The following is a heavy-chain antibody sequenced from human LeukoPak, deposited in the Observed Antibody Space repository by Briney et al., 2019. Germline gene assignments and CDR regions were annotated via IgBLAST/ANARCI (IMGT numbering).Heavy chain of an antibody. CDR3: VKDLGGPMLTFGGQRGYFDY. CDR2: ISGSGAGT. J-gene: IGHJ4*02. CDR1: GFTFNSYG. V-gene: IGHV3-23*01. Sequence: GGSLRLSCAASGFTFNSYGMSWVRQAPGKGLEWVSAISGSGAGTYYVDSVKGRFTISRDYSQNTLSLQMNSLRAEDTAVYYCVKDLGGPMLTFGGQRGYFDYWGQGALVTVSS. D-gene: IGHD3-16*01.